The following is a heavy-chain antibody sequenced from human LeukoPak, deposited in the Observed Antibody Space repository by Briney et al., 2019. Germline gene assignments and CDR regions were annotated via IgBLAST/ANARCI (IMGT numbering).Heavy chain of an antibody. Sequence: GRSLRLSCAASGFTFSSYGMHWVRQAPGKGLEWVAVIWYDGSNKYYADSVKGRFTISRDNSRNTLYLQMNSLRAEDTAVYYCARAEGYYDSSGNDAFDIWGQGTMVAVSS. D-gene: IGHD3-22*01. V-gene: IGHV3-33*01. CDR2: IWYDGSNK. J-gene: IGHJ3*02. CDR3: ARAEGYYDSSGNDAFDI. CDR1: GFTFSSYG.